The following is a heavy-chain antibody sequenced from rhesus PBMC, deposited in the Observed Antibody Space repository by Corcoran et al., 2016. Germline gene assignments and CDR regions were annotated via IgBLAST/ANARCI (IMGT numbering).Heavy chain of an antibody. V-gene: IGHV4-160*01. CDR1: GGSININY. CDR3: ARYTMTAMDY. J-gene: IGHJ4*01. CDR2: ILGGSGST. Sequence: QVQLQESGPGLVKPSETLSLTCAVSGGSININYWSWLRQSPGKGLEWIAHILGGSGSTHHNPSHKSRVTIATDTSKNQFSLKLTSVTAADTALYYCARYTMTAMDYWGQGVLVIVSS. D-gene: IGHD2-27*01.